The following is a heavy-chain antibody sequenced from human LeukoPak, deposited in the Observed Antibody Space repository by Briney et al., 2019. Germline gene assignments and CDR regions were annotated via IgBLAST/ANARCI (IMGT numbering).Heavy chain of an antibody. CDR1: GFTFSSYS. V-gene: IGHV3-21*01. J-gene: IGHJ4*02. CDR2: ISSSTSYI. D-gene: IGHD4-17*01. CDR3: ARAGGSTVSHSDY. Sequence: GGPLRLSCAASGFTFSSYSMNWIRQAPGKGLEWVSSISSSTSYIYYADSVKGRFTISKDNAKNSLYLQMNSLRAEDTAVYYCARAGGSTVSHSDYWGQGTLDTVSS.